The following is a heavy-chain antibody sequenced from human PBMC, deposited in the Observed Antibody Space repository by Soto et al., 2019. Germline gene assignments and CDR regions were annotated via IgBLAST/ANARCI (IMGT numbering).Heavy chain of an antibody. CDR2: ISYDGSNK. D-gene: IGHD3-22*01. CDR1: GFTFSSYA. J-gene: IGHJ6*02. CDR3: AREKGITMIVVVYYYYGMDV. Sequence: PGGSLRLSCAASGFTFSSYAMHWVRQAPGKGLEWVAVISYDGSNKYYADSVKGRFTISRDNSKNTLYLQMNSLRAEDTAVYYCAREKGITMIVVVYYYYGMDVWGQGTTVTVSS. V-gene: IGHV3-30-3*01.